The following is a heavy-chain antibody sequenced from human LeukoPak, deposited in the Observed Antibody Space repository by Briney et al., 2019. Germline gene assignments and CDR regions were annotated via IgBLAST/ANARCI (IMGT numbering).Heavy chain of an antibody. D-gene: IGHD1-26*01. CDR2: IKQDGSEK. CDR1: GFTFSNYW. Sequence: PGGSLRLSCAASGFTFSNYWMSWVRQAPGKGLEWVANIKQDGSEKYYVDSVKGRFTISRGNAKNSLYLQMNSLRAEDTAVYYCARDHLVGMPYSWGQGTLVTVSS. CDR3: ARDHLVGMPYS. J-gene: IGHJ4*02. V-gene: IGHV3-7*01.